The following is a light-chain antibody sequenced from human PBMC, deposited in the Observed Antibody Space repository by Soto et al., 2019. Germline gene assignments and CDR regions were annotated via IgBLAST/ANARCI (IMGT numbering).Light chain of an antibody. CDR1: QGISSA. J-gene: IGKJ4*01. CDR2: DAS. CDR3: QQFNSYPL. Sequence: AIQLTQSPSSLSASVGDRVTITCRASQGISSALAWYQQKPGQAPKLLIYDASSLESGVPSRFRGSGSGTDFALTISSLQPEDFATYYCQQFNSYPLFGGGTKVEIK. V-gene: IGKV1-13*02.